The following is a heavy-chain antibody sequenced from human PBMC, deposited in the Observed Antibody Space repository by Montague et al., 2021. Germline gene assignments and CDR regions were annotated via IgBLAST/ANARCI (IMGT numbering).Heavy chain of an antibody. CDR2: VYHNGDT. CDR3: ARAEDYYGSGSYLGFDY. D-gene: IGHD3-10*01. V-gene: IGHV4-30-2*05. J-gene: IGHJ4*02. Sequence: TLSLTCAVSGGSISSSGYSWNWIRQPPGKGLEWIGYVYHNGDTYYNPSLKSRVTISVDTSKNQFSLKLSSVTAADTAVYYCARAEDYYGSGSYLGFDYWGQGTLVTVSS. CDR1: GGSISSSGYS.